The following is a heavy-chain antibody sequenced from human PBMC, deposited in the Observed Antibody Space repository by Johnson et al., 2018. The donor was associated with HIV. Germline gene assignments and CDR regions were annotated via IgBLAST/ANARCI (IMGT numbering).Heavy chain of an antibody. CDR3: AKDREIHSSGWYKGSAFDI. CDR1: GFTFNNYG. V-gene: IGHV3-30*02. Sequence: QVQLVESGGGVVQPGGSLRLSCAASGFTFNNYGMHWVRQAPGKGLEWVAFIRYDGSNKNYVDSVKGRLTISRDNSENTLYLQMTSLRPEDTALYYCAKDREIHSSGWYKGSAFDIWGQGTVVTVS. CDR2: IRYDGSNK. D-gene: IGHD6-19*01. J-gene: IGHJ3*02.